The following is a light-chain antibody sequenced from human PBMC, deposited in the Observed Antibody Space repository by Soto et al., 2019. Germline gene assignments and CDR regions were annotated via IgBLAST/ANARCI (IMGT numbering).Light chain of an antibody. Sequence: QSALTQPASVSGSPGQSITISCTGTSSDVGSYNLVSWCQQHPGKAPKLMIYEGSKRPSGVSNRFSGSKSGNMASLTISGLQAEDEADYYCCSYAGSGTWVFGGGTKLTVL. J-gene: IGLJ3*02. V-gene: IGLV2-23*01. CDR1: SSDVGSYNL. CDR3: CSYAGSGTWV. CDR2: EGS.